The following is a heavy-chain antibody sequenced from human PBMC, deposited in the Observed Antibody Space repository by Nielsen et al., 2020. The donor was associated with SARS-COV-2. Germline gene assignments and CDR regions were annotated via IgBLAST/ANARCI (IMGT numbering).Heavy chain of an antibody. V-gene: IGHV4-59*01. CDR2: IYYTGST. CDR3: AKNNMAAGGFDS. Sequence: SETLSLTCSVSGGSLSTYHWSWIRQPPGKGLEWIGHIYYTGSTSYNPSLKSRVTISVDTSKDQFSLQLTSVTAADTAIYYCAKNNMAAGGFDSWGQGTLVTVSS. D-gene: IGHD6-13*01. CDR1: GGSLSTYH. J-gene: IGHJ4*02.